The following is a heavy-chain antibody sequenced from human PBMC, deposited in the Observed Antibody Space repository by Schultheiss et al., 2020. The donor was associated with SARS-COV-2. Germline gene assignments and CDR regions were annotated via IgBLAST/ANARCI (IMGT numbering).Heavy chain of an antibody. J-gene: IGHJ4*02. CDR3: TTDLTIFGVVPDY. D-gene: IGHD3-3*01. CDR1: GFTFSSYA. Sequence: GGSLRLSCAASGFTFSSYAMHWVRQAPGKGLEYVSAISSNGGSTYYADSVKGRFTISRDNSKNTLYLQMNSLKTEDTAVYYCTTDLTIFGVVPDYWGQGTLVTVSS. V-gene: IGHV3-64*04. CDR2: ISSNGGST.